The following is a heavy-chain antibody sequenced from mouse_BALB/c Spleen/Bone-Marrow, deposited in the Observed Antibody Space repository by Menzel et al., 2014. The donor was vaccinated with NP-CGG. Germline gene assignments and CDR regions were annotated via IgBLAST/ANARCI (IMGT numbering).Heavy chain of an antibody. CDR2: INPGSGST. CDR3: ARYDGYFDY. CDR1: GYAFTDCL. J-gene: IGHJ2*01. Sequence: QVQLKESGAELVRPGTSVKVSCKASGYAFTDCLMEWLKQRPGQGLEWIGVINPGSGSTNYNEKFEDKATLTADKSSSTAYMQLSSLTSDDSAVYFCARYDGYFDYWGQGTILTVSS. D-gene: IGHD2-3*01. V-gene: IGHV1-54*01.